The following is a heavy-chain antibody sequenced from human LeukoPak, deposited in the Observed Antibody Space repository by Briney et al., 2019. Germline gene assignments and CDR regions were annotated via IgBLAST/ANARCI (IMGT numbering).Heavy chain of an antibody. CDR2: IKSKTDGGTT. J-gene: IGHJ3*02. D-gene: IGHD1-26*01. Sequence: GGSLRLSCAASGFTFSNAWMSWVRQAPGKGLEWVGRIKSKTDGGTTDYAAPVKGRFTIPRDDSKNTLYLQMNSLKTEDTAVYYCTTPRSSWWELPNNAFDIWGQGTMVTVSS. CDR3: TTPRSSWWELPNNAFDI. V-gene: IGHV3-15*01. CDR1: GFTFSNAW.